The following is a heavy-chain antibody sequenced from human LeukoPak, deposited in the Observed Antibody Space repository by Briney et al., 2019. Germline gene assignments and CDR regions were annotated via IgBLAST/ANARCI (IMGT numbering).Heavy chain of an antibody. Sequence: SETLSLTCAVYGGSFSGYYWSWIRQPPGKGLEWIGEINHSGSTNYNPSLKSRVTISVDTSKNQFSLKLSSVTAADTAVYYCARRTIFGVVINVFGYWGQGTLVTVSS. CDR3: ARRTIFGVVINVFGY. V-gene: IGHV4-34*01. CDR2: INHSGST. J-gene: IGHJ4*02. D-gene: IGHD3-3*01. CDR1: GGSFSGYY.